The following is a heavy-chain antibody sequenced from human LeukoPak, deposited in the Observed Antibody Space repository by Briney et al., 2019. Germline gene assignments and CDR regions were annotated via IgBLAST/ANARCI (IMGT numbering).Heavy chain of an antibody. CDR3: ARDLSSTDHWEFDH. CDR2: VNPGSAAA. D-gene: IGHD1-26*01. CDR1: RYTFTDYF. V-gene: IGHV1-2*06. J-gene: IGHJ4*02. Sequence: ASVKVSCKDSRYTFTDYFRHGVRPAPGQGLECMGRVNPGSAAAYLAQSFQQRVTVTSDLSIGTAYMGLSELTSDDTAVYYCARDLSSTDHWEFDHWGQGTLVTVSS.